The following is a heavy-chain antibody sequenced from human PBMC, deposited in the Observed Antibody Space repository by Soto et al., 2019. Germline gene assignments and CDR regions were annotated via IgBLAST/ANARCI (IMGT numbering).Heavy chain of an antibody. CDR2: IKQDGSEK. Sequence: LRFSCAASGFTFSSYWMSWVRQAPGKGLEWVANIKQDGSEKYYVDSVKGRFTISRDNAKNSLYLQMNSLRAEDTAVYYCASRYCTNGVCFPDAFDIWGQGTMVTVSS. V-gene: IGHV3-7*03. CDR3: ASRYCTNGVCFPDAFDI. CDR1: GFTFSSYW. J-gene: IGHJ3*02. D-gene: IGHD2-8*01.